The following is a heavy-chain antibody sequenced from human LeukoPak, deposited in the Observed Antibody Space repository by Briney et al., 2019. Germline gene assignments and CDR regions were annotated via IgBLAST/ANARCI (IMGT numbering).Heavy chain of an antibody. V-gene: IGHV3-23*01. J-gene: IGHJ4*02. Sequence: PRGSLRLSSAAPRFTFSNYAMSWVRQAPGKGLEWVSAISGTGYNTYYADSVKGRFTISRDNSTNTVYLQINTLRAEDSVVYYCAKGWYGSPPRVDYWGQGTLVTVSS. CDR1: RFTFSNYA. CDR3: AKGWYGSPPRVDY. D-gene: IGHD6-13*01. CDR2: ISGTGYNT.